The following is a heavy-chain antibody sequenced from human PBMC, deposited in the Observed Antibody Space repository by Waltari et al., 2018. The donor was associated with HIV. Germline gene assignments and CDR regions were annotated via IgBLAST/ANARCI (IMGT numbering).Heavy chain of an antibody. CDR2: IIPIWGTA. CDR3: ARDGSMVRGVIAFDY. Sequence: QVQLVQSGAEVKKPGSSVKVSCKASGGTFSSYAISWVRQAPGQGLEWMGGIIPIWGTANDAQKFQGRVTITADESTSTAYMGLSSLRSEDTAVYYCARDGSMVRGVIAFDYWGQGTLVTVSS. V-gene: IGHV1-69*12. D-gene: IGHD3-10*01. J-gene: IGHJ4*02. CDR1: GGTFSSYA.